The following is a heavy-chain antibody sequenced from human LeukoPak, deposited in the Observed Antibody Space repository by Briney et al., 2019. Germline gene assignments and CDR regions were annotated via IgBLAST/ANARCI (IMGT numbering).Heavy chain of an antibody. J-gene: IGHJ4*02. D-gene: IGHD3-3*01. CDR2: ISTTSGTI. CDR1: GFTFSSYG. Sequence: PGGSLRLSCAASGFTFSSYGMNWVRQAPGKGLECVSYISTTSGTIYYADSVKGRFTISRDNAKNSLFLQMNSLRDEDTAVYYCATCRSGYYPNFDYWGQGTLVTVSS. V-gene: IGHV3-48*02. CDR3: ATCRSGYYPNFDY.